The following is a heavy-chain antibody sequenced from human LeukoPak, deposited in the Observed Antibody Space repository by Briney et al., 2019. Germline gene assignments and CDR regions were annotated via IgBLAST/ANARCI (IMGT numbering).Heavy chain of an antibody. V-gene: IGHV3-48*03. CDR3: ARDATTELGTVYMDV. J-gene: IGHJ6*03. D-gene: IGHD4-17*01. CDR2: ISTSGSSI. CDR1: GFTFSTYE. Sequence: GGSLSLSCAASGFTFSTYEINWVRQARGKGLEWLSHISTSGSSIHYADSVKGRFTISRDNAKNSLYLQMNSLRVEDTAVYYARDATTELGTVYMDVWGKGTTVTISS.